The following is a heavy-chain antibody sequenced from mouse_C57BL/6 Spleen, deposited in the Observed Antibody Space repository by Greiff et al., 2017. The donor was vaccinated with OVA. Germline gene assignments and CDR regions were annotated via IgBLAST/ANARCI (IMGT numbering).Heavy chain of an antibody. D-gene: IGHD1-1*01. CDR3: ARGVGSSSFAY. CDR1: GFTIKDYY. J-gene: IGHJ3*01. Sequence: EVKLVESGAELVKPGASVKLSCTASGFTIKDYYMHWVKQRTEQGLEWIGRIDPEDGETKYAPKFQGKATITADTSSNTAYLQLSSLTSEDTAVYYCARGVGSSSFAYWGQGTLVTVSA. CDR2: IDPEDGET. V-gene: IGHV14-2*01.